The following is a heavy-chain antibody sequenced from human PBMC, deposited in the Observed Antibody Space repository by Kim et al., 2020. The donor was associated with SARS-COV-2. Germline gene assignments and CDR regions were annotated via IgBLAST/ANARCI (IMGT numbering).Heavy chain of an antibody. D-gene: IGHD3-22*01. J-gene: IGHJ6*02. Sequence: SETLSLTCAVYGGSFSGYYWSWIRQPPGKGLEWIGEINHSGSTNYNPSLKSRVTISVDTSKNQFSLKLSSVTAADTAVYYCARGRRNIKGGYHYYYYGMDVWGQGTTVTVSS. CDR3: ARGRRNIKGGYHYYYYGMDV. V-gene: IGHV4-34*01. CDR2: INHSGST. CDR1: GGSFSGYY.